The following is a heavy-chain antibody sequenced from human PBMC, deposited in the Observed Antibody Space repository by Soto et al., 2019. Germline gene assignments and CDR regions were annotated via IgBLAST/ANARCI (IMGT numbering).Heavy chain of an antibody. J-gene: IGHJ4*02. V-gene: IGHV2-5*02. CDR1: GFSLSTRGVG. CDR3: ARKGPEAWPLDF. CDR2: IYWDDAK. Sequence: QITLKESGPTLVKPTQTLTLTCTFSGFSLSTRGVGVGWIRQPPGKALEWLAVIYWDDAKAYSPSLQNRVTITKDTSKNQVVLTMTNMGPMDTGTYYCARKGPEAWPLDFWGQGTLVTVSS.